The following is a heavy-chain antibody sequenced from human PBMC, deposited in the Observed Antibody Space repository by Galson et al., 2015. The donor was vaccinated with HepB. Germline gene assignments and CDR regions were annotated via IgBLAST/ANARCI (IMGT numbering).Heavy chain of an antibody. V-gene: IGHV3-23*01. J-gene: IGHJ4*02. D-gene: IGHD3-3*01. CDR3: AKTAPLILILEWLPYYFDY. CDR2: ISGSGGST. CDR1: GFTFSSYA. Sequence: SLRLSCAASGFTFSSYAMSWVRQAPGKGLEWVSAISGSGGSTYYADSVKGRFTISRDNSKNTLYLQMNSLRAEDTAVYYCAKTAPLILILEWLPYYFDYWGQGTLVTVSS.